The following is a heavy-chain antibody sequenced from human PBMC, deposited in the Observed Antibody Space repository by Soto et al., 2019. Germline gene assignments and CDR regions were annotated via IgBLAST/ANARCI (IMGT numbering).Heavy chain of an antibody. CDR3: AHGSCFGADCYPNPYFDF. Sequence: SGRTLVNPTQTLTLTCTVSGFSLSTSGVGVGWIRQPPGKALEWLALIYWDDDKRYSPSLNSRLTITKDTSKNQVVLTVTNVDPVDTATYYCAHGSCFGADCYPNPYFDFWGQGILVTVSS. V-gene: IGHV2-5*02. J-gene: IGHJ4*02. CDR2: IYWDDDK. CDR1: GFSLSTSGVG. D-gene: IGHD2-21*02.